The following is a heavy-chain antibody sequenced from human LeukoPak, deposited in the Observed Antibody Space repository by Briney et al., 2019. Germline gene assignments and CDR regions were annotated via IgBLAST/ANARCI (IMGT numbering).Heavy chain of an antibody. J-gene: IGHJ4*02. D-gene: IGHD5-12*01. CDR1: CGSISSYY. Sequence: SETLSLTCTVSCGSISSYYWSWIRQPPGKGLDWIGYIYYSGSTNYNPSLKSRVTISVDTSKNQFSLKLSSVTAADTAVYYCARDNGREATTFDYWGQGTLVTVSS. V-gene: IGHV4-59*01. CDR3: ARDNGREATTFDY. CDR2: IYYSGST.